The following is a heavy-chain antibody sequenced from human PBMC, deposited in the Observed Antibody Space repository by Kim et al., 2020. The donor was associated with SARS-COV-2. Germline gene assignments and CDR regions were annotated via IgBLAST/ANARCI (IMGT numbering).Heavy chain of an antibody. CDR2: INTNTGNP. CDR3: ARTTLFLTGYYNWWFDP. D-gene: IGHD3-9*01. CDR1: GYTFTSYA. V-gene: IGHV7-4-1*02. J-gene: IGHJ5*02. Sequence: ASVKVSCKASGYTFTSYAMNWVRQAPAQGLEWMGWINTNTGNPTYAHGFTGRFVFSLDTSVSTAYLQISSLKAEDTAVYYCARTTLFLTGYYNWWFDPWGQGTLVTVSS.